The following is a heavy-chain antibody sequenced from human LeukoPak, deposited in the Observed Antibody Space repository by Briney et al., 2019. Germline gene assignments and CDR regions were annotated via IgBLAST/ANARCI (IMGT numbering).Heavy chain of an antibody. D-gene: IGHD5-18*01. Sequence: GGSLRLSCVVSGFTFSTYAMRWIRQAPGKGLEWVSSISATGGGTAYADSVKGRFTISRDNSKNTLFLQMNSLRAEDTAVYYCTKRGYSYEADYWGQGTLVTVS. J-gene: IGHJ4*02. CDR1: GFTFSTYA. V-gene: IGHV3-23*01. CDR3: TKRGYSYEADY. CDR2: ISATGGGT.